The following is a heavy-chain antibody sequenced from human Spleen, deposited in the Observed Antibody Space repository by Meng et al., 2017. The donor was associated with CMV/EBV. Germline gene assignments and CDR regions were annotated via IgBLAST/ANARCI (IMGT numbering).Heavy chain of an antibody. CDR2: ISSSGSTI. V-gene: IGHV3-48*04. CDR1: GFTFSSYA. Sequence: GESLKISCAASGFTFSSYAMSWVRQAPGKGLELVSFISSSGSTIYYADSVKGRFTISRDNAKNSLYLQMNSLRADDTAVYYCARDAVVAPAALRTFYYYGMDVWGQGSTVTVSS. J-gene: IGHJ6*02. CDR3: ARDAVVAPAALRTFYYYGMDV. D-gene: IGHD2-2*02.